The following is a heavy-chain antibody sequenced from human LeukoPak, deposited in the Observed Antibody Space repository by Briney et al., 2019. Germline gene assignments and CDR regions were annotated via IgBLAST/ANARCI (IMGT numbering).Heavy chain of an antibody. Sequence: SETLSLTCTVSGGSISSYYWSWIRQPAGKGLEWIGRIYTSGSTTYNPSLKSRVTMSVDTSKNQFSVKLSSVTAADTAVYYCASYSSSVDGFDYWGQGTLVTVSS. CDR3: ASYSSSVDGFDY. CDR1: GGSISSYY. CDR2: IYTSGST. J-gene: IGHJ4*02. D-gene: IGHD6-13*01. V-gene: IGHV4-4*07.